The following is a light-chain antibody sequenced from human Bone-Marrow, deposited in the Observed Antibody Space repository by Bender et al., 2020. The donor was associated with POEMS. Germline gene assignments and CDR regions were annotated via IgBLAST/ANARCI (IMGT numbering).Light chain of an antibody. CDR3: CSYAAGYV. CDR2: DVS. J-gene: IGLJ1*01. V-gene: IGLV2-14*03. CDR1: SSDIGGYNY. Sequence: QSALTQPASVSGSPGQSITISCTGTSSDIGGYNYVSWYQQRPGEAPKLMIYDVSNRPSGVSNRFSGSKSGNTASLTISGLQAEDEADYYCCSYAAGYVFGTGTKVTVL.